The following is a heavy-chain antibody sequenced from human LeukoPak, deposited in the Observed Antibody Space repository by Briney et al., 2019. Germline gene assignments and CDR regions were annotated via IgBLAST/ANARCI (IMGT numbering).Heavy chain of an antibody. CDR1: GFTFNSYE. J-gene: IGHJ4*01. Sequence: GGSLRLSCAASGFTFNSYEMNWVRQAPGKGLEWVSYISSSGSTIYYADSVKGRFTISRDNAKNSLYLQMNSLRAEDTAVYYCARDATRLFDYWAQGTLVTVSS. CDR3: ARDATRLFDY. CDR2: ISSSGSTI. V-gene: IGHV3-48*03. D-gene: IGHD2-15*01.